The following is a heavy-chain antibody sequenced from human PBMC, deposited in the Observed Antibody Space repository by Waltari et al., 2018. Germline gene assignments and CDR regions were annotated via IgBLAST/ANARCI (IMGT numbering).Heavy chain of an antibody. J-gene: IGHJ6*02. Sequence: EVQLVESGGGLVQPGGSLRLSCAASGFTFSSYEMNWVRQAPGKGLEWVSYISSSGSTIYYADSVKGRFTISRDNAKNSLYLQMNSLRAEDTAVYYCARDLSLYGDYPWYYYYGMDVWGQGTTVTVSS. CDR3: ARDLSLYGDYPWYYYYGMDV. CDR2: ISSSGSTI. D-gene: IGHD4-17*01. V-gene: IGHV3-48*03. CDR1: GFTFSSYE.